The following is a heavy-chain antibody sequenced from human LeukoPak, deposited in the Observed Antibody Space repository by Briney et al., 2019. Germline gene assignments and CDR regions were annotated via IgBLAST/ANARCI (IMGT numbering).Heavy chain of an antibody. CDR3: AKDPNYCSSTSCYPEYFQH. CDR1: GFTFSSYA. V-gene: IGHV3-23*01. J-gene: IGHJ1*01. Sequence: GGSLRLSCAASGFTFSSYAMSWVRQAPGKGLEWGSAISGSGGSTYYADSVKGRFTISRDNSKNTLYLQMNSLRAKDTAVYYCAKDPNYCSSTSCYPEYFQHWGQGTLVTVSS. D-gene: IGHD2-2*01. CDR2: ISGSGGST.